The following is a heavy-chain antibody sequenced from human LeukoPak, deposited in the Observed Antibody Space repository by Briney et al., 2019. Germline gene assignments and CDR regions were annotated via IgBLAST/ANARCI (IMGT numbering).Heavy chain of an antibody. CDR2: IRYDGRDT. V-gene: IGHV3-30*02. Sequence: GGSLRLSCAASGFTFSSYGMNWVRQAPGKGLEWVAFIRYDGRDTYYAASVKGRFTISRDNSQNTLDLQMNSLRLEDTAMYYCAKDRYSTSSTFTVNPFDYWGQGILVTVSS. CDR3: AKDRYSTSSTFTVNPFDY. CDR1: GFTFSSYG. D-gene: IGHD2-2*01. J-gene: IGHJ4*02.